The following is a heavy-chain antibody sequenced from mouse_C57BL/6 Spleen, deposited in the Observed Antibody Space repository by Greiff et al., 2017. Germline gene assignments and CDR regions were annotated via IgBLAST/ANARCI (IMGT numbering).Heavy chain of an antibody. CDR3: ARCTAQELAY. Sequence: QVQLKQPGAELVKPGASVKMSCKASGYTFTSSWITWVKQRPGQGLEWIGDIYPGSGSTNYNEKFKSKATLTVDTSSSTAYMQLSSLTSEDSAVYDCARCTAQELAYWGQGTLVTVSA. D-gene: IGHD3-2*02. CDR1: GYTFTSSW. V-gene: IGHV1-55*01. J-gene: IGHJ3*01. CDR2: IYPGSGST.